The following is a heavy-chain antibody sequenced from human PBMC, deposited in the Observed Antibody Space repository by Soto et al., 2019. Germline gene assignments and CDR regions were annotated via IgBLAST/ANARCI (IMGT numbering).Heavy chain of an antibody. CDR1: GYTFISYE. V-gene: IGHV1-3*04. D-gene: IGHD2-15*01. CDR2: INTANGNT. Sequence: QVQLVQSGAEVKKPGASVKASCKASGYTFISYEIQWVRQAPGQRLEWVGWINTANGNTAYAENFLGRATITSDTAASTVYMELRSLTSDDTAVYYCARETPESAADYWGQGTLVTVSS. J-gene: IGHJ4*02. CDR3: ARETPESAADY.